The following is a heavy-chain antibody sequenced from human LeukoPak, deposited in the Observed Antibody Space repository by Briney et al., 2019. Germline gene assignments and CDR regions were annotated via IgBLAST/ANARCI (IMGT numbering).Heavy chain of an antibody. V-gene: IGHV4-34*01. CDR2: INHSGST. CDR3: ARRVVIAALGY. Sequence: SETLSLTCAVYGASTGGYYWSWIRHRPRKGVEWSWEINHSGSTNYNTSLKSRVTISVDTSRKQFSLNLSSVTAADTGVYYCARRVVIAALGYWGQGALVTVSS. D-gene: IGHD2-15*01. CDR1: GASTGGYY. J-gene: IGHJ4*02.